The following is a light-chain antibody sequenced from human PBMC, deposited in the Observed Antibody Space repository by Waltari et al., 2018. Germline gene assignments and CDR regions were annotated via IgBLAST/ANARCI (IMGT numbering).Light chain of an antibody. CDR1: QSVSSY. J-gene: IGKJ4*01. V-gene: IGKV3-11*01. CDR3: QQRSNWPS. Sequence: EIVLTQSPATLSLSPGERATLSCRASQSVSSYLAWYHQKPGQAPRLRIYDASNRATGIPARFSGSGSGTDFTLTISSLEPEDFAVYYCQQRSNWPSFGGGTKVEIK. CDR2: DAS.